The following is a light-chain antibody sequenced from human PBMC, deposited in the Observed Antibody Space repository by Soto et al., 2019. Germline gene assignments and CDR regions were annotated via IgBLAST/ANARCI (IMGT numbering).Light chain of an antibody. Sequence: DIQMTQSPSTLSASVGDRVTIICRASQSISSWLAWYQQEPGKAPKLLIYKASSLESGVPSRFSGSGSGTEFTLTISSLQPDDFATYYCQQYNSYWTFGQGTKVDIK. J-gene: IGKJ1*01. V-gene: IGKV1-5*03. CDR3: QQYNSYWT. CDR2: KAS. CDR1: QSISSW.